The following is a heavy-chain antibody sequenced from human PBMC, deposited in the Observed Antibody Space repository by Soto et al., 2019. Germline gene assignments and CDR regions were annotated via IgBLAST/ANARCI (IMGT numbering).Heavy chain of an antibody. D-gene: IGHD3-9*01. CDR1: GFTFSTYE. J-gene: IGHJ6*02. CDR3: ARTSYYDIGGMDV. CDR2: IGTAGDT. Sequence: EVQLVESGGGLVQPGGSLRLSCAASGFTFSTYEMHWVRQATGKGLEWVSGIGTAGDTDYPGSVQGRFTISRENAKNSLYLQMNSLRAEDTAVYYCARTSYYDIGGMDVWGQGTTVTVSS. V-gene: IGHV3-13*01.